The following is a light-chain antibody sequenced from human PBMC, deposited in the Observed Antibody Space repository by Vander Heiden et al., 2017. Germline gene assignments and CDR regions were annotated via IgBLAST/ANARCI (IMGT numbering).Light chain of an antibody. V-gene: IGLV2-23*02. CDR3: CSYAGSSTFGV. J-gene: IGLJ3*02. CDR1: SSDVGSYNL. CDR2: EVS. Sequence: SPLPPPSPLSGSPAHSITISCTGTSSDVGSYNLVSWYQQHPGKAPKLMIYEVSKRPAGVSKRFSGSKSGNTASLTIAGLQAEDEADYYCCSYAGSSTFGVFGGGTKLTVL.